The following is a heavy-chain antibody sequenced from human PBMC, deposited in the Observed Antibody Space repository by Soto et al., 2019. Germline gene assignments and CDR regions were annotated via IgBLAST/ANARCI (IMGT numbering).Heavy chain of an antibody. CDR3: ARASLWFGESPLDY. Sequence: PSETLSLTCAVSGGSISSGGYSWSWIRQPPGKGLEWIGYIYHSGSTYYNPSLKSRVTISVDRSKNQFSLKLSSVTAADTAVYYCARASLWFGESPLDYWGQGTLVTRLL. CDR2: IYHSGST. CDR1: GGSISSGGYS. V-gene: IGHV4-30-2*01. J-gene: IGHJ4*02. D-gene: IGHD3-10*01.